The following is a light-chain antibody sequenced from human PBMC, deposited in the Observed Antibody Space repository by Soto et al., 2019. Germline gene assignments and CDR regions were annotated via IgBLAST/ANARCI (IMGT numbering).Light chain of an antibody. CDR1: QNVFSN. CDR3: QQYNDWPQT. CDR2: GAS. Sequence: EIVMTQSPATLSVSPGERATLSCRASQNVFSNLAWYQQKPGQAPGLLIYGASTRATGVPGRFSGSGSGTEFTLTISSLQSEDFAVYYCQQYNDWPQTFGQGTKVEIK. J-gene: IGKJ1*01. V-gene: IGKV3-15*01.